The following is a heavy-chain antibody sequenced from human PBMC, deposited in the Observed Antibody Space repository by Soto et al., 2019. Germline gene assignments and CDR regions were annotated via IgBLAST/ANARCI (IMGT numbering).Heavy chain of an antibody. CDR1: GFPFSSYS. D-gene: IGHD3-22*01. CDR3: ARDPSHYYDSSGYYSYFDY. CDR2: ISSSSSYI. V-gene: IGHV3-21*01. Sequence: GGSLRHSCAASGFPFSSYSMNWVRQAPGKGLEWVSSISSSSSYIYYADSVKGRFTISRDNAKNSLYLQMNSLRAEDTAVYYCARDPSHYYDSSGYYSYFDYWGQGTLVTVSS. J-gene: IGHJ4*02.